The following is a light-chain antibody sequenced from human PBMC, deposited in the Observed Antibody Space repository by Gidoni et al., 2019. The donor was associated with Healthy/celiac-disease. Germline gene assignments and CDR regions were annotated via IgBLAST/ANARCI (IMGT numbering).Light chain of an antibody. CDR1: NSNIGAGYD. V-gene: IGLV1-40*01. CDR2: GNS. CDR3: QSYDSSLSVVV. J-gene: IGLJ2*01. Sequence: QSVLTQPPPVSAAPGQRVTISCTGSNSNIGAGYDVHWYQQLPGTAPKLHIYGNSNRPSGVPDRFSGSKSGTSASLAITGLQAEDEADYYCQSYDSSLSVVVFGGGTKLTVL.